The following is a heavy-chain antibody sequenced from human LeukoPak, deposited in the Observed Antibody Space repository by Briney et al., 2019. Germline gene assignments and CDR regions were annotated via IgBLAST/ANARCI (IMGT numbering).Heavy chain of an antibody. CDR3: AKDRYSGLNTIDY. CDR2: VSYDGSYK. V-gene: IGHV3-30*18. J-gene: IGHJ4*02. D-gene: IGHD6-13*01. CDR1: GFTFSTYG. Sequence: GGSLRLSCAASGFTFSTYGMHWVRQAPGKGLEWVAVVSYDGSYKFYADSVKGRFTISRDNSKSTLYLQMNSLRAEDTAVYYCAKDRYSGLNTIDYWGQGTLVTVSS.